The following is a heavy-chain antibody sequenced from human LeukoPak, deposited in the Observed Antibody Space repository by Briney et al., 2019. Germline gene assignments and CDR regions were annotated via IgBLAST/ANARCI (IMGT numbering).Heavy chain of an antibody. CDR2: ISYVGSNK. CDR3: AKELGTPFDY. D-gene: IGHD7-27*01. CDR1: GFTFSSYG. V-gene: IGHV3-30*18. Sequence: GGSLRLSCAASGFTFSSYGMHWVRQAPGKGLEWVAVISYVGSNKYYADSVKGRFTISRDNSKNTLYLQMNSLRAEDTAVYYCAKELGTPFDYWGQGTLVTVSS. J-gene: IGHJ4*02.